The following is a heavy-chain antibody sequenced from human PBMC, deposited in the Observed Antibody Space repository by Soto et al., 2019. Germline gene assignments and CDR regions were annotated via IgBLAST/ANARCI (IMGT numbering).Heavy chain of an antibody. CDR1: GFTFSSYA. J-gene: IGHJ4*02. CDR2: ISGSGGST. D-gene: IGHD4-17*01. Sequence: GGSLRLSCAASGFTFSSYAMSWVRQAPGKGLEWVSAISGSGGSTYYADSVKGRFTISRDNSKNTLYLQMNSLRAEDTAVYYCANVRNGLVTTQREFDYWGQGTLVTVSS. V-gene: IGHV3-23*01. CDR3: ANVRNGLVTTQREFDY.